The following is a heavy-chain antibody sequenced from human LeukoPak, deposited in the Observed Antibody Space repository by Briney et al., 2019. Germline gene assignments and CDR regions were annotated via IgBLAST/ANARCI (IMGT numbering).Heavy chain of an antibody. Sequence: GGSLRLSCAASGFTSSNYWMHWVRQAPGKGLVWVSRINDDGSSASYADSVKGRFTISRDNAKNTLYLQMNSLRAEDTAVYYCVRVYCSSTSCTKLDYWGQGTLVTVSS. J-gene: IGHJ4*02. V-gene: IGHV3-74*01. CDR2: INDDGSSA. D-gene: IGHD2-2*01. CDR1: GFTSSNYW. CDR3: VRVYCSSTSCTKLDY.